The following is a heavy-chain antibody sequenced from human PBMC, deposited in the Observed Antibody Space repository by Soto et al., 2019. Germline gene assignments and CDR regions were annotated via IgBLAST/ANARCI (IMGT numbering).Heavy chain of an antibody. D-gene: IGHD6-19*01. CDR2: IYYSGST. Sequence: QLQLQESGPGLVKPSETLSLTCTVSGGSISSSSYYWGWIRQPPGKGLEWIGSIYYSGSTYYNPSLKSRVTIYVDTSKNQFSLKLSSVTAADTDEYYCASGSTSSGWYYFDYWGQGTLVTVSS. CDR1: GGSISSSSYY. CDR3: ASGSTSSGWYYFDY. J-gene: IGHJ4*02. V-gene: IGHV4-39*01.